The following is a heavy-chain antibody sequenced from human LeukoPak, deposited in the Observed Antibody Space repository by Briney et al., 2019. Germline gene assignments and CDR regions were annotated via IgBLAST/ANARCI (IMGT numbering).Heavy chain of an antibody. J-gene: IGHJ5*02. CDR3: VNGGAISSSYCFGP. CDR1: GFSFSSFA. Sequence: GGSLRLSCAASGFSFSSFAMSWVRQAPGKGLEWVSAISGSGHTTYYADSVEGRFTISRDNSKNTMYLQMDSLKAEDTAIYYCVNGGAISSSYCFGPWGQGTLVTVSS. CDR2: ISGSGHTT. V-gene: IGHV3-23*01. D-gene: IGHD6-13*01.